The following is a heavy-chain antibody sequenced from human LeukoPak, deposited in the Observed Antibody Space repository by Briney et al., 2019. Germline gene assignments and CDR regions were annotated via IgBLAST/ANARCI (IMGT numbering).Heavy chain of an antibody. Sequence: PSETLSLTCTVSSGSISSYYWSWLRQPAGKGLEWIGRIYTSGSTNYNPSLKSRVTISVDTSKNQFSLKLSSVTAADTAVYYCARRTIVVAPYDYWGQGTLVTVSS. CDR1: SGSISSYY. J-gene: IGHJ4*02. CDR2: IYTSGST. V-gene: IGHV4-4*07. D-gene: IGHD3-22*01. CDR3: ARRTIVVAPYDY.